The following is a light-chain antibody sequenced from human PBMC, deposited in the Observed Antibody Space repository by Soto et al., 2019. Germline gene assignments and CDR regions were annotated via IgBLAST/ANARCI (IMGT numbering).Light chain of an antibody. CDR3: QQRSNWPPWT. CDR1: QSVSSD. CDR2: DAS. Sequence: EIVMTQSPATLSVSPGERATLSCRARQSVSSDLAWYQQKPGQAPRLLIYDASTRATGIPARFSGSGSGTDFTLTISSLEPEDFAVYYCQQRSNWPPWTFGQGTKGDIK. V-gene: IGKV3-11*01. J-gene: IGKJ1*01.